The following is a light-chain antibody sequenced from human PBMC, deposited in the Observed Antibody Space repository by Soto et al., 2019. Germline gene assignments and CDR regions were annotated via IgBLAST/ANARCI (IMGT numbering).Light chain of an antibody. CDR3: SSYTGASTDV. CDR2: DVS. Sequence: QSALTQPASVSGSPGQSITISCTGTSSDVGGYNYVSWYQQHPGKAPKLMIYDVSNRPSGVSARLSGSKSGDTASLTISGLQAEDEADYYCSSYTGASTDVFGTGTKLTVL. V-gene: IGLV2-14*01. J-gene: IGLJ1*01. CDR1: SSDVGGYNY.